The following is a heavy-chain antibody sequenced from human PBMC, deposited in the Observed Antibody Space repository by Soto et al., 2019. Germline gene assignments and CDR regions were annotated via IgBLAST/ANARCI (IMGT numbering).Heavy chain of an antibody. D-gene: IGHD3-22*01. CDR3: AKDQEDYYDSSGYYYY. CDR1: GFTFRSYG. J-gene: IGHJ4*02. V-gene: IGHV3-30*18. Sequence: GSLRRSCAASGFTFRSYGVHWVRKATGKGLEWVAVISYDGSNKYYADSVKGRFTISRDNSKNTLYLQMNSLRAEDTAVYYCAKDQEDYYDSSGYYYYWGQGTLVTVSS. CDR2: ISYDGSNK.